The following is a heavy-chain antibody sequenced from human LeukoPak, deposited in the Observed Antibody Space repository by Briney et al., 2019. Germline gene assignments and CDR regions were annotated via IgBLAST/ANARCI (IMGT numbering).Heavy chain of an antibody. Sequence: GASVKVSCKASGGTFSSYAISWVRPAPGQGLEWMGGIIPIFGTANYAQKFQGRVTITTDESTSTAYMELSSLRSEDTAVYYCARVGTVVTQGAAFDIWGQGTMVTVSS. J-gene: IGHJ3*02. CDR2: IIPIFGTA. CDR1: GGTFSSYA. V-gene: IGHV1-69*05. D-gene: IGHD4-23*01. CDR3: ARVGTVVTQGAAFDI.